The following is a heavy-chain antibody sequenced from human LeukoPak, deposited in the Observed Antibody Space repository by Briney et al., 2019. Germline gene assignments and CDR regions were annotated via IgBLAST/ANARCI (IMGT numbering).Heavy chain of an antibody. CDR2: INWNGGST. Sequence: GGSLRLSCAASGFTFDDYAMTWVRQAPGKGLEWVSGINWNGGSTGCADSVKGRFTISRDNAKNSLYLQMNSLRAEDTAFYYCARDRIVGATSPGGYWGQGTLVTVSS. CDR3: ARDRIVGATSPGGY. V-gene: IGHV3-20*04. D-gene: IGHD1-26*01. J-gene: IGHJ4*02. CDR1: GFTFDDYA.